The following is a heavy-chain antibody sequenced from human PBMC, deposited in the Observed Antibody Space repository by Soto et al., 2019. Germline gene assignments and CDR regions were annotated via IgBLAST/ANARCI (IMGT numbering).Heavy chain of an antibody. D-gene: IGHD6-6*01. J-gene: IGHJ4*02. CDR2: ISYSGTT. Sequence: SETLSLTCTVSGGSVRSDNYYWIWMRQTPGKGLEYIGYISYSGTTNHNPSLKSRVTISVDTSENQLSLKLSSVTAADTAVYYCAARTVLRPVDCWGQGTRVTVSS. CDR1: GGSVRSDNYY. CDR3: AARTVLRPVDC. V-gene: IGHV4-61*01.